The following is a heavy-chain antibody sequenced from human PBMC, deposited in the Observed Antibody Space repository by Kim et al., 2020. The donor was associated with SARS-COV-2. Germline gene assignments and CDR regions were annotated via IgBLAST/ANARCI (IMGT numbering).Heavy chain of an antibody. CDR1: GGSISSYY. D-gene: IGHD6-19*01. CDR2: IYTSGST. V-gene: IGHV4-4*07. J-gene: IGHJ4*02. Sequence: SETLSLTCTVSGGSISSYYWSWIRQPAGKGLEWIGRIYTSGSTNYNPSLKSRVTMSVDTSKNQFSLKLSSVTAADTAVYYCARENSDSSGWYPRLYYFDYWGQGTLVTVSS. CDR3: ARENSDSSGWYPRLYYFDY.